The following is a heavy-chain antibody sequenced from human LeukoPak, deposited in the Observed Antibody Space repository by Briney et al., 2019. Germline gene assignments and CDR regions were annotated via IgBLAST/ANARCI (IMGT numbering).Heavy chain of an antibody. Sequence: GGSLRLSCAPPGFTFSSYWMHWVRQAPGKGLVWVSHIDSDGSSTTYGDPAKGRFAISRDNAKNTLYLQMSSLRVDDTAVYYCARGTAAEAGIDYWGQGTLVTVSS. CDR2: IDSDGSST. CDR3: ARGTAAEAGIDY. CDR1: GFTFSSYW. V-gene: IGHV3-74*01. J-gene: IGHJ4*02. D-gene: IGHD6-13*01.